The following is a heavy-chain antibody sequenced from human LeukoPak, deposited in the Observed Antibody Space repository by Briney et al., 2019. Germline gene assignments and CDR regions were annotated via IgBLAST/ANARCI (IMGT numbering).Heavy chain of an antibody. CDR3: XXDQDWNDRGGLDY. J-gene: IGHJ4*02. Sequence: PGGSLRLSCAASGFAFSSYTMNWVRQAPGKGLEWVSFISTSSSYIYYADSVKGRFTISRDNSKNSLYLQMSSLRAEDTAVYYCXXDQDWNDRGGLDYWGQGTLVIVSS. D-gene: IGHD1-1*01. CDR1: GFAFSSYT. CDR2: ISTSSSYI. V-gene: IGHV3-21*01.